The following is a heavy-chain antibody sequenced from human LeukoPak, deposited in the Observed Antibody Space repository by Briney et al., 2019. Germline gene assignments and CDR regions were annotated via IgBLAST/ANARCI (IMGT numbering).Heavy chain of an antibody. CDR3: ARVSYYYSSGYCYYYFYYMDV. CDR2: IFYRGST. CDR1: GVAISSSSSY. Sequence: ETPCLTCTVSGVAISSSSSYGGWIRQPPGKGLEWSGSIFYRGSTYYNPSLKSRVTISVDTSKNQFSLKLSSVTAADTAVYYCARVSYYYSSGYCYYYFYYMDVWGKGTTVTVSS. D-gene: IGHD3-22*01. V-gene: IGHV4-39*07. J-gene: IGHJ6*03.